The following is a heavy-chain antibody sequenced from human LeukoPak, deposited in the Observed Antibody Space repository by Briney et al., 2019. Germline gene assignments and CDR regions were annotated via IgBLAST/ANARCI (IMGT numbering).Heavy chain of an antibody. J-gene: IGHJ6*02. V-gene: IGHV4-61*01. D-gene: IGHD6-13*01. Sequence: SETLSLTCTVSGGSVSSGNYYWSWIRQPPGKGLEWIGYIYYGGSTNYNPSLKSRVTISVDKSKNQFSLKLSSVTAADTAVYYCARDSSSWEYYYYYGMDVWGQGTTVTVSS. CDR1: GGSVSSGNYY. CDR3: ARDSSSWEYYYYYGMDV. CDR2: IYYGGST.